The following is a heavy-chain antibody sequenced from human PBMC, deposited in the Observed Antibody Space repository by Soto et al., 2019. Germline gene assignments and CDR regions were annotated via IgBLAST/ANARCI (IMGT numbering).Heavy chain of an antibody. J-gene: IGHJ6*02. V-gene: IGHV4-4*07. D-gene: IGHD6-13*01. Sequence: QVHLQESGPGLVKPSETLSLTCTVSGGSSSSYYWSGIRKPAGKGLEWIGRIYTSGSTNYNPSLKSRVTMPVDTSKNQFAVKLSSVNAADTALYYCARDPGSSWYYGMDVWGPGTPVTVSS. CDR2: IYTSGST. CDR3: ARDPGSSWYYGMDV. CDR1: GGSSSSYY.